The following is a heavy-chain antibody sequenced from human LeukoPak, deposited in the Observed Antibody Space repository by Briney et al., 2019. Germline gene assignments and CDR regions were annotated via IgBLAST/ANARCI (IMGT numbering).Heavy chain of an antibody. CDR1: GGSFSGYY. D-gene: IGHD6-13*01. Sequence: QASETLSLTCAVYGGSFSGYYWSWIRQPPGKGLEWIGEINHSGSTNYNPSLKSRVTISVDTCKNQFSLKLSSVTAADTAVYYCARDTLAAAGHFDYWGQGTLVTVSS. CDR2: INHSGST. J-gene: IGHJ4*02. V-gene: IGHV4-34*01. CDR3: ARDTLAAAGHFDY.